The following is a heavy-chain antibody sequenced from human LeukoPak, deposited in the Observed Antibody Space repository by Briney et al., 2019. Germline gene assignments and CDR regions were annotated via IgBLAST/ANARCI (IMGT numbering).Heavy chain of an antibody. Sequence: PGGSLRLSCAASGFTFSNYDMHWVRQAPGKGLERVAFIRYDGTDKYYADSVKGRFTISRDNSKNTLYLQMNSLRNEDAAVYYCAKGDTSWGQGTLVTVSS. V-gene: IGHV3-30*02. CDR2: IRYDGTDK. J-gene: IGHJ5*02. CDR3: AKGDTS. D-gene: IGHD2-21*02. CDR1: GFTFSNYD.